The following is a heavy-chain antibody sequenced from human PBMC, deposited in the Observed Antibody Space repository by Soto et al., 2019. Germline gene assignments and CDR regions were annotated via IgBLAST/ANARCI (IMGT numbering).Heavy chain of an antibody. CDR1: GGSFSGYY. D-gene: IGHD6-13*01. CDR3: ARGRWLLGTRGNWFDP. CDR2: INHSGST. Sequence: QVQLQQWGAGLLKPSETLSLTCAVYGGSFSGYYWSWIRQPPGKGLEWIREINHSGSTNYNPSLKSRVTISVDTSKNQFSLNLSSVTAADTAVYYCARGRWLLGTRGNWFDPWVQGTLVNVSS. J-gene: IGHJ5*02. V-gene: IGHV4-34*01.